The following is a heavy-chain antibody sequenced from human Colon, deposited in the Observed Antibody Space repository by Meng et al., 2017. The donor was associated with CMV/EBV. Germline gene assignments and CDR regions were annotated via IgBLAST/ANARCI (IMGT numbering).Heavy chain of an antibody. CDR3: ARVLLWFGGGRYYGMDV. CDR2: AYYKSKWYY. D-gene: IGHD3-10*01. Sequence: SQTLSLTCAISGDSLSSNSAAWNWIRQSPSRGLEWLGRAYYKSKWYYDYVVSVKSRITINPDTSKNQFSLQLNSVTPEDTAVYYCARVLLWFGGGRYYGMDVWGQGTTVTVSS. V-gene: IGHV6-1*01. CDR1: GDSLSSNSAA. J-gene: IGHJ6*02.